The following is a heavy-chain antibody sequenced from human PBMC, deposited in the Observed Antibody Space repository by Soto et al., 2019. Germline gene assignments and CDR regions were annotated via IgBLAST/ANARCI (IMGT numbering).Heavy chain of an antibody. V-gene: IGHV3-9*01. CDR3: AQDNHGLYGEYESTWFDP. D-gene: IGHD4-17*01. J-gene: IGHJ5*02. CDR2: ISWDGGNI. Sequence: SLRLSCAASGFSIENFAMHWVRQAPGKGLEWVSSISWDGGNIGYADSVQGRFSISRDNAQNSLFLQMTSLKPEDTAFYYCAQDNHGLYGEYESTWFDPWGQGTQVTVSS. CDR1: GFSIENFA.